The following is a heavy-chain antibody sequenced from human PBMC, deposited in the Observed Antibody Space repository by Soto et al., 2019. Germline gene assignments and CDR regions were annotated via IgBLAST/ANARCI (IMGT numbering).Heavy chain of an antibody. CDR1: GYTFTSYG. CDR2: ISAYNGNT. D-gene: IGHD3-16*01. CDR3: ALITVGNWFDP. J-gene: IGHJ5*02. V-gene: IGHV1-18*01. Sequence: ASVKGSCKASGYTFTSYGISWVRQAPGQGLEWMGWISAYNGNTNYAQKLQGRVTMTTDTSTSTAYMELRSLRSDDTAVYYCALITVGNWFDPWGQGTLVTVSS.